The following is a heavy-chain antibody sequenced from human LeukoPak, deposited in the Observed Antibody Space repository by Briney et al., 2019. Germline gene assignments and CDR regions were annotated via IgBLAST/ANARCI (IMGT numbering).Heavy chain of an antibody. J-gene: IGHJ4*02. Sequence: GGSLRLSCAASGFTFSGYAMSWVRQAPGKGLEWVSAISGSGGSTYYADSVKGRFTISRDNSKNTLYLQMNSLRAEDTAVYYCAKARYSSSWAFDYWGQGTLVTVSS. CDR2: ISGSGGST. CDR1: GFTFSGYA. CDR3: AKARYSSSWAFDY. V-gene: IGHV3-23*01. D-gene: IGHD6-13*01.